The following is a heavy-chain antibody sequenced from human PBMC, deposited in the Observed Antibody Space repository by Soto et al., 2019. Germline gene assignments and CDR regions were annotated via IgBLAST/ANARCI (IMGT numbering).Heavy chain of an antibody. Sequence: ASVKVSCKASGYTFTSFDMHWVRQAPGQRLEWMGWINAGNGNTKYSQKFQDRVTITRDTSASTAYMELSSLRSEDTAVYYCARVGGRSSSWYGDAFDIWGQGTMVTVSS. D-gene: IGHD6-13*01. CDR3: ARVGGRSSSWYGDAFDI. J-gene: IGHJ3*02. CDR1: GYTFTSFD. CDR2: INAGNGNT. V-gene: IGHV1-3*01.